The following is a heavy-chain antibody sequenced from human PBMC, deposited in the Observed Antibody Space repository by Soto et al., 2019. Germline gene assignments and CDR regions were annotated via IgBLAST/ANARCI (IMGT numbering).Heavy chain of an antibody. V-gene: IGHV4-39*01. CDR2: IYYGGTT. Sequence: SETLSLTCSVSGGSINSRSYNWGWIRQPPGKGLEWIGNIYYGGTTYYNPSLKSRVAISVDPSKNQFSLKLSSVTAADTAVYYCSKLNNFEINWFDPWGQGTLVTVSS. CDR3: SKLNNFEINWFDP. J-gene: IGHJ5*02. CDR1: GGSINSRSYN. D-gene: IGHD1-20*01.